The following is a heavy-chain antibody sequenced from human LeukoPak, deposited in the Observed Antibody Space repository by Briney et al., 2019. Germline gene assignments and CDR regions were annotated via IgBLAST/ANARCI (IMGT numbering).Heavy chain of an antibody. CDR1: GYTFTGYY. V-gene: IGHV1-2*02. J-gene: IGHJ4*02. Sequence: GASVEVSCKASGYTFTGYYMHWVRQAPGQGLEWMGWINPNSGGTNYAQKFQGRVTMTRDTSISTAYMELSRLRSDDTAVYYCARDPGGFGGEYYFDYWGQGTLVTVSS. CDR2: INPNSGGT. D-gene: IGHD3-10*01. CDR3: ARDPGGFGGEYYFDY.